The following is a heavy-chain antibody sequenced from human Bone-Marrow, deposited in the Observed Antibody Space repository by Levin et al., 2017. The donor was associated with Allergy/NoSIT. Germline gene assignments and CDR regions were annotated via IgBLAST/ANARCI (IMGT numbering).Heavy chain of an antibody. Sequence: SQTLSLTCTVSGNFLSSKYWTWIRQSPGKGLEWIGYIFYDGGTKYNPSLKSRVTISADTTKNEFSLNVRSMTTADTAVYYCATGGTWFEGYYFDYWGQGTLITVSS. D-gene: IGHD3-10*01. CDR3: ATGGTWFEGYYFDY. CDR2: IFYDGGT. V-gene: IGHV4-59*01. J-gene: IGHJ4*02. CDR1: GNFLSSKY.